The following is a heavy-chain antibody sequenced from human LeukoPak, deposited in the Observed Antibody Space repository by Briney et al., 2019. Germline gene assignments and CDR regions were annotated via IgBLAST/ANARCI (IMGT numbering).Heavy chain of an antibody. J-gene: IGHJ6*03. CDR2: ISSSGSTI. Sequence: GGSLRLSCAASGFTFSDYYMSWIRQAPGKGLEWVSYISSSGSTIYYADSVKGRFTISRDNAKNSLYLQMNSLRAEDTAVYYCAREGRRPPYYYYYMDVWGQGTLVTVSS. CDR1: GFTFSDYY. CDR3: AREGRRPPYYYYYMDV. V-gene: IGHV3-11*04.